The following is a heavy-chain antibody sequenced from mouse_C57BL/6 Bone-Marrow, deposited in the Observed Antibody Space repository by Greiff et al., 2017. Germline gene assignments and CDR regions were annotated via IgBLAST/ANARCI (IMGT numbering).Heavy chain of an antibody. D-gene: IGHD2-2*01. J-gene: IGHJ3*01. V-gene: IGHV7-3*01. CDR2: IRNKANGYTT. CDR3: ARSPDYGYDGAWFAY. CDR1: GFTFTDYY. Sequence: EVQVVESGGGLVQPGGSLSLSCAASGFTFTDYYMSRVRQPPGKALVWLGFIRNKANGYTTEYSASVKGRFTISRDNSQSILYLQMNALRAEDSATYYCARSPDYGYDGAWFAYWGQGTLVTVSA.